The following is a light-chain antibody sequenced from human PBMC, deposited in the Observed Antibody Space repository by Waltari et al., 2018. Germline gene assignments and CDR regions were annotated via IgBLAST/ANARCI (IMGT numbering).Light chain of an antibody. CDR1: GSNIGAGYD. Sequence: QSVLTQPPSVSGAPGQRVTISCTGSGSNIGAGYDVHWYQQLPRAAPKLLIYGSTSRPLGVPDRVLGSTSGTSASLAITGLQAEDEADYYCQSYDTSLRVVFGGGTKLTVL. V-gene: IGLV1-40*01. CDR2: GST. CDR3: QSYDTSLRVV. J-gene: IGLJ2*01.